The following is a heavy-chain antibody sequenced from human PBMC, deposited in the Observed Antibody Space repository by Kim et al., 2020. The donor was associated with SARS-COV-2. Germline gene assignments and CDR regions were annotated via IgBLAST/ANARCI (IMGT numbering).Heavy chain of an antibody. CDR1: GFTFDDYA. V-gene: IGHV3-9*01. Sequence: GGSLRLSCAASGFTFDDYAMHWVRQAPGKGLEWVSGISWNSGSIGYADSVKGRFTISRDNAKNSLYLQMNSLRAEDTALYYCAKDRAPLFGESRTYYYYGVGVCGQGTTVTVSS. CDR2: ISWNSGSI. J-gene: IGHJ6*02. CDR3: AKDRAPLFGESRTYYYYGVGV. D-gene: IGHD3-10*02.